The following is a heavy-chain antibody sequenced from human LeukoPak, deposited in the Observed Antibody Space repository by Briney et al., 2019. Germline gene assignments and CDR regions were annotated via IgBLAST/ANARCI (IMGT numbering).Heavy chain of an antibody. CDR1: GGSISSSSYY. J-gene: IGHJ4*02. V-gene: IGHV4-39*07. CDR3: ARWYCSSTSCYGDY. Sequence: SETLSLTCTVSGGSISSSSYYWGWIRQPRGKGLEWIGSIYYSGSTYYNPSLKSRVTISVDTSKNQFSLKLSSVTAADTAVYYCARWYCSSTSCYGDYWGQGTLVTVSS. CDR2: IYYSGST. D-gene: IGHD2-2*01.